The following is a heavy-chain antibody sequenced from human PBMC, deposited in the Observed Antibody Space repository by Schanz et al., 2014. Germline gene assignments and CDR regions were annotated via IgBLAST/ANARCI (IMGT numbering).Heavy chain of an antibody. J-gene: IGHJ4*02. Sequence: QVQLVQSGGGVVQPGGSLRLSCAASGFTFTSYSMHWVRQAPGRGLEWVAFIRYDGSSKYYADSVRGRFTISRDDSKNTLYLHMNSLRPEDTAVYYCAKEDRNHNSDYVYWGQGTLVTVSS. CDR2: IRYDGSSK. CDR3: AKEDRNHNSDYVY. V-gene: IGHV3-30*02. D-gene: IGHD3-22*01. CDR1: GFTFTSYS.